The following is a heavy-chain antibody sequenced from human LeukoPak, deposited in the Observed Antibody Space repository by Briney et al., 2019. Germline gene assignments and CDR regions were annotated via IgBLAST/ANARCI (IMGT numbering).Heavy chain of an antibody. J-gene: IGHJ6*02. Sequence: ASVKVSCKASGYTFTGYYIHWVRRAPGQGLEWMGIIDPSGGGTTYAQNFQGRVTMTRDTSTSTVYMELSSLRSEDTAVYYCATWGSSSSPLPSMDVWGQGTTVTVSS. V-gene: IGHV1-46*01. CDR3: ATWGSSSSPLPSMDV. CDR2: IDPSGGGT. D-gene: IGHD6-13*01. CDR1: GYTFTGYY.